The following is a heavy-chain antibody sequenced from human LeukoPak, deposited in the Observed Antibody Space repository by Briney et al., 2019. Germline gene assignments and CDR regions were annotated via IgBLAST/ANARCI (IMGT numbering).Heavy chain of an antibody. J-gene: IGHJ4*02. Sequence: ASVKVSCKASGGTFSSYAISWVRQAPGQGLEWMGGIIPIFGTANYAQKFQGRVTITADESTSTAYMELSSLRSDDTAVYYCANLGDCSSTSCLQRVWGQGTLVTVSS. CDR2: IIPIFGTA. CDR1: GGTFSSYA. CDR3: ANLGDCSSTSCLQRV. D-gene: IGHD2-2*01. V-gene: IGHV1-69*13.